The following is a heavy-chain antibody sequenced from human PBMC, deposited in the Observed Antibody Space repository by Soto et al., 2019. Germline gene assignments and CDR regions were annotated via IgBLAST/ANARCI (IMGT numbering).Heavy chain of an antibody. CDR3: ARVTYDYANDY. CDR2: IYYSGST. V-gene: IGHV4-30-4*01. CDR1: GGSISSGDYY. J-gene: IGHJ4*02. Sequence: SETLSLTCTVSGGSISSGDYYWSWIRQPPGKGLEWIGYIYYSGSTYYNPSLKSRVTISIDTSKNQFSLKLSSVTAADTAVYYCARVTYDYANDYWGQGTLVTVSS. D-gene: IGHD3-16*01.